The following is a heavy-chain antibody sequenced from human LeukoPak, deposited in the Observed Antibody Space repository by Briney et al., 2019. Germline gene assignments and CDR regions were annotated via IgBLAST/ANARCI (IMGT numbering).Heavy chain of an antibody. CDR3: ARDGSKGVGISTTYYYYGMDV. CDR2: ISSSSSYI. D-gene: IGHD1-1*01. V-gene: IGHV3-21*01. J-gene: IGHJ6*02. CDR1: GFTFSSYS. Sequence: GGSLRLSCAASGFTFSSYSMNWVRQAPGKGLEWVSSISSSSSYIYYADSVKGRFTISRDNIKNSLYLQMNSLRAEDTAVYYCARDGSKGVGISTTYYYYGMDVWGQGTTVTVSS.